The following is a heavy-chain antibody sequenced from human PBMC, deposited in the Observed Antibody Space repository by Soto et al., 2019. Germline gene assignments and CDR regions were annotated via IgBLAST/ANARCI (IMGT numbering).Heavy chain of an antibody. J-gene: IGHJ6*02. D-gene: IGHD3-10*01. V-gene: IGHV1-46*01. Sequence: ASVKVSCKASGYTFTSYYMLWVRQAPGQGLEWMGIINPSGGSTSYAQKFQGRVTMTRDTSTSTVYMELSSLRSEDTAVYYCARDRNTHYYGSGSYPMDVWGQGTTVT. CDR3: ARDRNTHYYGSGSYPMDV. CDR1: GYTFTSYY. CDR2: INPSGGST.